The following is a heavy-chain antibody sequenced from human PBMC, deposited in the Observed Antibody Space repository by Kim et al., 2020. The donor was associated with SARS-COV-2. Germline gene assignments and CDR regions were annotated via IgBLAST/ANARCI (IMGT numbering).Heavy chain of an antibody. CDR1: GGSISSGGYY. CDR3: ARDLGRSYGSGSSAFDI. CDR2: IYYSGST. Sequence: SETLSLTCTVSGGSISSGGYYWSWIRQHPGKGLEWIGYIYYSGSTYYNPSLKSRVTISVDTSKNQFSLKLSSVTAADTAVYYCARDLGRSYGSGSSAFDIWGQGTMVTVSS. D-gene: IGHD3-10*01. J-gene: IGHJ3*02. V-gene: IGHV4-31*03.